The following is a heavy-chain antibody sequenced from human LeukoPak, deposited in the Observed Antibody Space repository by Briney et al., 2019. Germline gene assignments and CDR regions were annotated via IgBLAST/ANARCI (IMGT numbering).Heavy chain of an antibody. CDR1: GDSVSSNSAA. V-gene: IGHV6-1*01. CDR3: ARERGGVKDDVDIVATTHQLYYYYYMDV. J-gene: IGHJ6*03. CDR2: TYYRAKWYN. Sequence: SQTLSLTCAISGDSVSSNSAAWNWIRQSPSRGLEWLGRTYYRAKWYNDYAVSVKSRITINPDTSKNQFSLQLNSVTPEDTAVYYCARERGGVKDDVDIVATTHQLYYYYYMDVWGKGTTVTISS. D-gene: IGHD5-12*01.